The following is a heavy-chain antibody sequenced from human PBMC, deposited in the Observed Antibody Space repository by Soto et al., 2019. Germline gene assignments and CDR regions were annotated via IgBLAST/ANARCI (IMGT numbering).Heavy chain of an antibody. CDR1: GFTFSNYV. Sequence: EVHLLDSGGGLVQPGGSLRPSCAASGFTFSNYVMSWVRQAPGKGLEWVSSISGSGDNTYYADSVKGRFTISRDNSKNPRFLQMNSLGAEDTAVYYFAQLLLVLALGFAYWGQVTLVTVSS. CDR2: ISGSGDNT. J-gene: IGHJ4*02. V-gene: IGHV3-23*01. CDR3: AQLLLVLALGFAY.